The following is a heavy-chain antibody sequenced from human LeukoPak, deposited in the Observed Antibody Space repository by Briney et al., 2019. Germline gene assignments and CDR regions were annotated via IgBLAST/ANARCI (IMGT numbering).Heavy chain of an antibody. CDR1: GFTVSTNY. V-gene: IGHV3-66*02. D-gene: IGHD5-12*01. CDR3: ARRGAGYAFDY. Sequence: GGSLRLSCAASGFTVSTNYMSWVRQAPGKGLEWVSVISSGGTPYYADSVKGRFTISRDSSENTLYLQMHSLRAEDTAVYYCARRGAGYAFDYWGQGTLVTVSS. J-gene: IGHJ4*02. CDR2: ISSGGTP.